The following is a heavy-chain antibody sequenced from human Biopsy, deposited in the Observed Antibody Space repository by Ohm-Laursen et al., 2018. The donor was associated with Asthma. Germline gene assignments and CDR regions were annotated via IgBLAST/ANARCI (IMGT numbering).Heavy chain of an antibody. CDR1: GYTFTSYG. CDR2: IIPIFGTA. Sequence: SSVKVSCKASGYTFTSYGISWVRQAPGQGLEWMGGIIPIFGTANYAQKFQGRVTITADESTSTAYMELSSLRSEDTAVYYCARASYDILAGYYNYFDYWGQGTLVTVSS. CDR3: ARASYDILAGYYNYFDY. V-gene: IGHV1-69*01. J-gene: IGHJ4*02. D-gene: IGHD3-9*01.